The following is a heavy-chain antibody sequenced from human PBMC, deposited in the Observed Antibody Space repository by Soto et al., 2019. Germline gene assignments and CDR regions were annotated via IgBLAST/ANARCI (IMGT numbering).Heavy chain of an antibody. CDR1: GCSISSYY. J-gene: IGHJ4*02. Sequence: PSETLSLTCTASGCSISSYYLSWVRQPPGKGLEWIGYIYYSASTNYNPSCKSRVTISVDTSKNQFSLKLSSVTAADTAVYYCARDSTNYDFWSGYLDYWGQGTLVTVSS. V-gene: IGHV4-59*13. D-gene: IGHD3-3*01. CDR2: IYYSAST. CDR3: ARDSTNYDFWSGYLDY.